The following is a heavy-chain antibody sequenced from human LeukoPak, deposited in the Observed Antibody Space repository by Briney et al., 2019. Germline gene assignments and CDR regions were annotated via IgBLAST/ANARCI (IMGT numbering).Heavy chain of an antibody. CDR3: ARDRPPSGIAAHYYYYYMDV. J-gene: IGHJ6*03. Sequence: ASVKVSCKASGYTFTSYYMHWVRQAPGQGLEWMGIINPSGGSTSYAQKFQGRVTMTRDTSTSTVYMELSSLRSEDTAVYYCARDRPPSGIAAHYYYYYMDVWGKGTTVTVSS. CDR2: INPSGGST. CDR1: GYTFTSYY. V-gene: IGHV1-46*01. D-gene: IGHD6-13*01.